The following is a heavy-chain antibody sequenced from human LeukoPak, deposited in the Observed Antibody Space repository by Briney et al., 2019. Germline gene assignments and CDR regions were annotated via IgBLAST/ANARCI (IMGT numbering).Heavy chain of an antibody. CDR1: GYTFTGSY. J-gene: IGHJ6*03. CDR2: INPNNGGT. Sequence: ASVKVSCKASGYTFTGSYMHWVRQAPGQGLEWMGWINPNNGGTIYAQKFQGRVTMTGDTSISTAYMELSSLRSDDTAVYYCASRGGTYPKYYYMDVWDKGTTVTVSS. V-gene: IGHV1-2*02. CDR3: ASRGGTYPKYYYMDV.